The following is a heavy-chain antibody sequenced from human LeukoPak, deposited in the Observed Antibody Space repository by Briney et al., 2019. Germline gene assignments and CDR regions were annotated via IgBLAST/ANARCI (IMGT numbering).Heavy chain of an antibody. D-gene: IGHD2-15*01. Sequence: PGGSVRLSCAASGFTFASYAVSWVRQAPGKGLEWVSAISGSGEIIFYADTVKGRFTIPRDNSKNTVYLQMYSLRAEDTAVYYCAKVDLGYCSGGSCYSGDYWGQGTLVTVSS. CDR2: ISGSGEII. J-gene: IGHJ4*02. CDR3: AKVDLGYCSGGSCYSGDY. CDR1: GFTFASYA. V-gene: IGHV3-23*01.